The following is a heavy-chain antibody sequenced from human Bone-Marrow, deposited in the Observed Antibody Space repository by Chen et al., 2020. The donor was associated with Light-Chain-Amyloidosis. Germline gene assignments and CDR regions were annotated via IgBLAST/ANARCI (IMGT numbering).Heavy chain of an antibody. V-gene: IGHV4-34*01. CDR3: ARYEPHFSDSIISGYTA. D-gene: IGHD5-12*01. CDR1: NGAFGDDS. J-gene: IGHJ5*02. CDR2: INHSGSA. Sequence: QVELQQWGAGLLKPSETLSLTCGIHNGAFGDDSWTWIRQPPGKRLQWIAEINHSGSANYNSSLKSRTTISVDKSKNQLSLRMISVTAADTAVYYCARYEPHFSDSIISGYTAWGQGTSVTVSS.